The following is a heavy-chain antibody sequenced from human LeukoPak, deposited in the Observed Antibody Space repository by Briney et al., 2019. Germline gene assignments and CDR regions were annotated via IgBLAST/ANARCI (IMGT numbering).Heavy chain of an antibody. CDR1: GFTFSDYY. J-gene: IGHJ5*02. CDR2: ISSSGSTI. Sequence: GGSLRLSCAASGFTFSDYYMSWIRQAPGEGLEWVSYISSSGSTIYYADSVKGRFTISRDNAKNSLYLQMNSLRAEDTAVYYCARDSTTAPLYNWFDPWGQGTLVTVSS. CDR3: ARDSTTAPLYNWFDP. V-gene: IGHV3-11*01. D-gene: IGHD4-11*01.